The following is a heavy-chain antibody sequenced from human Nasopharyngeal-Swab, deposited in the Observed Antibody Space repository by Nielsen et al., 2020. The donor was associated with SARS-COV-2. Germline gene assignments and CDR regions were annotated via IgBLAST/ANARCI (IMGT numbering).Heavy chain of an antibody. J-gene: IGHJ3*01. Sequence: GGSLRLSCAASGIFVSGNYMNWVRQAPGRGLEWVSVVYAGGSTFYADSVKGRFTISRDNSKNKLYLQMNNLRPEDTAMYYCASPVFGVVSDAFDLWGQGTMVTVSS. CDR1: GIFVSGNY. CDR2: VYAGGST. V-gene: IGHV3-53*01. D-gene: IGHD3-3*01. CDR3: ASPVFGVVSDAFDL.